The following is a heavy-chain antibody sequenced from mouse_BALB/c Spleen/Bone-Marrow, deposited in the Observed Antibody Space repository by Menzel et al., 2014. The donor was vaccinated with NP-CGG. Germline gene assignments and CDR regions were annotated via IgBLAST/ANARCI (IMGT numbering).Heavy chain of an antibody. CDR2: ISSGSSTI. D-gene: IGHD4-1*01. CDR3: ARGGNWEDFDY. Sequence: EVKLVESGGGLVQPGGSRKLSCAASGFTFSSFGMHWVRQAPERGLEWVAYISSGSSTILYADTVKGRFTISRDNPKNTLFPQMTSLRSEDTAMYYCARGGNWEDFDYWGQGTTLTVSS. J-gene: IGHJ2*01. V-gene: IGHV5-17*02. CDR1: GFTFSSFG.